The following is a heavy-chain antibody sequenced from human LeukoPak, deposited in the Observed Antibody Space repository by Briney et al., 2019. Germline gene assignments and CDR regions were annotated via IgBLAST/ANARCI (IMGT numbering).Heavy chain of an antibody. CDR1: GFTLSTYY. CDR2: ISYDGSNK. D-gene: IGHD2-2*01. CDR3: ARGDRVVPAAPSDAFDI. Sequence: GGSLRLSCAASGFTLSTYYMNWVRQAPGKGLEWVAVISYDGSNKYYADSVKGRFTISRDNSKNTLYLQMNSLRAEDTAVYYCARGDRVVPAAPSDAFDIWGQGTMVTVSS. J-gene: IGHJ3*02. V-gene: IGHV3-30-3*01.